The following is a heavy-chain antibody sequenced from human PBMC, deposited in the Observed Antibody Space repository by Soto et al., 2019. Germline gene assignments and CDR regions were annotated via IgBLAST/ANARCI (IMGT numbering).Heavy chain of an antibody. CDR1: GGSFSGYY. CDR3: ARVEYFTGCGY. Sequence: SETLSLTCAVYGGSFSGYYWSWIRQPPGKGLEWIGEINHSGSTNYNPSLKSRVTISVDTSKNQFSLKLSSVTAADTAVYYCARVEYFTGCGYWGQGTLVTVSS. CDR2: INHSGST. V-gene: IGHV4-34*01. D-gene: IGHD2-8*02. J-gene: IGHJ4*02.